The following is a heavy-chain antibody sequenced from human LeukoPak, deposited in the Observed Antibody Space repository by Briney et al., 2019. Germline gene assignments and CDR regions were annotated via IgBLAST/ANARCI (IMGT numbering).Heavy chain of an antibody. CDR1: GYTFTGYY. V-gene: IGHV1-2*02. D-gene: IGHD6-13*01. J-gene: IGHJ3*02. CDR2: INPNSGGT. Sequence: ASVKVSCKASGYTFTGYYMHWVRQAPGQGLEWMGWINPNSGGTNYAQKFQGRVTMTRDTSISTAYMELSRLRSDDTAVYYCARVYSSSWYPQMVQAFDIWGQGTMVTVSS. CDR3: ARVYSSSWYPQMVQAFDI.